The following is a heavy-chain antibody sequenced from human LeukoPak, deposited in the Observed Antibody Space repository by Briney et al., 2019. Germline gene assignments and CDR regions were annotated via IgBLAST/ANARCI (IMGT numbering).Heavy chain of an antibody. D-gene: IGHD3-10*01. CDR1: GYSISSGHY. V-gene: IGHV4-38-2*02. J-gene: IGHJ4*02. CDR3: ARLGAMGVYFDY. CDR2: IYHSGST. Sequence: PSETLSLTCTVSGYSISSGHYWGWIRQSPDKGLEWIGSIYHSGSTYYNPSLKSRVTISVDTSKNQFSLKLSSVTAADTAVYYCARLGAMGVYFDYWGQGTLVTVSS.